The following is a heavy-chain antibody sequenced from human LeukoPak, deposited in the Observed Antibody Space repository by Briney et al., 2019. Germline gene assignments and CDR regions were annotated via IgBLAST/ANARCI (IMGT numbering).Heavy chain of an antibody. J-gene: IGHJ4*02. CDR1: GCTFSSYA. CDR2: ISSSSGST. Sequence: GGSVRVSRAGSGCTFSSYARSWLGQAPGKGVDWVTAISSSSGSTYYADSVKGPFTIYRDNYKNTLYLQMHSLRDEDTDVYYYAKGRGDHWGQGTLVTVSS. V-gene: IGHV3-23*01. CDR3: AKGRGDH.